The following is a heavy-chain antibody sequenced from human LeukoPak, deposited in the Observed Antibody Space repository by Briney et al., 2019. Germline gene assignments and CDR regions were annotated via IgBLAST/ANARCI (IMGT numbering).Heavy chain of an antibody. CDR2: IGSAGGSI. Sequence: GGSLRLSCTASKFTFMNYAMQWVRQAPGKGLEWLSTIGSAGGSIFYADSVKGRFTISRDNSKSTLFLQMDSLRVEDTALYYCAKRGEVSTYYYFESWGQGALVTVSS. J-gene: IGHJ4*02. CDR1: KFTFMNYA. D-gene: IGHD2/OR15-2a*01. V-gene: IGHV3-23*01. CDR3: AKRGEVSTYYYFES.